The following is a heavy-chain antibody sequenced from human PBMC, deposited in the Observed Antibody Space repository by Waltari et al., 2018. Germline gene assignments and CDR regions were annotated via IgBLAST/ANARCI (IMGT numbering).Heavy chain of an antibody. CDR1: GYSFTSYW. CDR3: ARRKDYGGNLFDY. CDR2: IDPMDSYT. D-gene: IGHD4-17*01. V-gene: IGHV5-10-1*03. Sequence: EVQLVQSGAEVKKPGESLRISCKGSGYSFTSYWISWVRQMPGKGLAWMGEIDPMDSYTNYSPSFQGHVTISADKSISTAYLQCSSLKASDTAIYYCARRKDYGGNLFDYWGQGTLVSVSS. J-gene: IGHJ4*02.